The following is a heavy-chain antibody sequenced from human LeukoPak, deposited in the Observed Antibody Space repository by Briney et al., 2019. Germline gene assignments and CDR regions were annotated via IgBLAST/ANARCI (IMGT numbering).Heavy chain of an antibody. Sequence: GGSLRLSCVVSGFTFRRFWMSWVRQAPGKGLEWVANIKQDGSEKYYVDSVKGRFTISRDNAKNSLYLQMNSLRAEDTAVYYCARAALNYYDSGPDYWGQGTLVTVSS. V-gene: IGHV3-7*01. CDR3: ARAALNYYDSGPDY. CDR1: GFTFRRFW. CDR2: IKQDGSEK. J-gene: IGHJ4*02. D-gene: IGHD3-22*01.